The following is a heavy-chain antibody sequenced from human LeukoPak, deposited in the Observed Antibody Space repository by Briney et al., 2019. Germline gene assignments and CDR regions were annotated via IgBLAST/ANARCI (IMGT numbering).Heavy chain of an antibody. Sequence: PSETLSLTCAVYGGSFSGYYWSWIRQPPGKGLEWIGEINHSGSTNYNPSLKSRVTISVDTSKNQFSLKLSSVTAADTAVYYCARTNSWWSHRETNFDYWGQGTLVTVSS. D-gene: IGHD2-15*01. CDR3: ARTNSWWSHRETNFDY. V-gene: IGHV4-34*01. CDR1: GGSFSGYY. J-gene: IGHJ4*02. CDR2: INHSGST.